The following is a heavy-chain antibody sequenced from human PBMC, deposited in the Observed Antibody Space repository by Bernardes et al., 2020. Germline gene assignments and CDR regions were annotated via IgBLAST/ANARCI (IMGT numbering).Heavy chain of an antibody. V-gene: IGHV7-4-1*02. D-gene: IGHD3-10*01. CDR2: IDTKTGNP. CDR3: ARDTYAPGGDWFDA. Sequence: ASVKVSCKASGYTFTAYTINWVRQAPGQGLEWMGWIDTKTGNPTYAQGFTGRFVFSMDTSVSTAYLQISSLEAEDTAVYYCARDTYAPGGDWFDAWGQGTLVTVSS. J-gene: IGHJ5*02. CDR1: GYTFTAYT.